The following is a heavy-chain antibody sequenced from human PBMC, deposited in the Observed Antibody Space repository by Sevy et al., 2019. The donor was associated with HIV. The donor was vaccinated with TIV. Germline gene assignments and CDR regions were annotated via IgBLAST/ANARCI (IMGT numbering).Heavy chain of an antibody. Sequence: GGSLRLSCAASGFTFSSYGMHWVRQAPGKGLEWVAVIWYAGSNKYYADSVKGRFTISRDNSKNTLYLQMNSLRAEDTAVYYCARGRYYDSSGYYGHYASDIWGQGTMVTVSS. CDR1: GFTFSSYG. V-gene: IGHV3-33*01. CDR2: IWYAGSNK. CDR3: ARGRYYDSSGYYGHYASDI. J-gene: IGHJ3*02. D-gene: IGHD3-22*01.